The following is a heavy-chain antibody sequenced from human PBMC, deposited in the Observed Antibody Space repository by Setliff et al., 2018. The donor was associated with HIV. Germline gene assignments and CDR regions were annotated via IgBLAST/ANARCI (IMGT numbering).Heavy chain of an antibody. D-gene: IGHD2-15*01. CDR1: DESLSGYY. V-gene: IGHV4-34*01. CDR2: INHSGRA. Sequence: LSLTCAVYDESLSGYYWSWIRQPAGKGLEWLGEINHSGRAKYNPHFKSRASISADTAKNQFSLRLTSVTAEDTAVYSCSRGAPYCKHGICHLFEYWGHGNLFTVSS. J-gene: IGHJ4*01. CDR3: SRGAPYCKHGICHLFEY.